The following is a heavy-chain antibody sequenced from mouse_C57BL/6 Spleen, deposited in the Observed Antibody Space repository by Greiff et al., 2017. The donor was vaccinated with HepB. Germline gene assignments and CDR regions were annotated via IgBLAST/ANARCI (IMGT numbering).Heavy chain of an antibody. CDR2: IDPENGDT. CDR3: TTSLYGSSDYYAMDY. D-gene: IGHD1-1*01. CDR1: GFNIKDDY. J-gene: IGHJ4*01. V-gene: IGHV14-4*01. Sequence: EVQLQQSGAELVRPGASVKLSCTASGFNIKDDYMHWVKQRPEQGLEWIGWIDPENGDTEYASKFQGKATITADTSSNTAYLQLSSLTSEDTAVYYCTTSLYGSSDYYAMDYWGQGTSVTVSS.